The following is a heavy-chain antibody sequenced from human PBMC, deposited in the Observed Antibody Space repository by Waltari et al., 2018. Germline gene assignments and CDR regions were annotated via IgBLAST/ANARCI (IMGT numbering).Heavy chain of an antibody. Sequence: EVVLVQSGGGLVQPGGSLRLSCAASGFTLSNYWMYWVRQTPGKGLIWCSRINPATGTTNYEDSVRGRFTISGDNAKNTLFLQMDSLRDEDTAIYYCVRGSNGWPGMDIWGQGATVTVSS. CDR1: GFTLSNYW. D-gene: IGHD6-19*01. J-gene: IGHJ6*02. V-gene: IGHV3-74*01. CDR3: VRGSNGWPGMDI. CDR2: INPATGTT.